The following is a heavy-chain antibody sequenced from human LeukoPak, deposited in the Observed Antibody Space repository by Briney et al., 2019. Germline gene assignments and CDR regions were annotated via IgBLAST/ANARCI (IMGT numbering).Heavy chain of an antibody. J-gene: IGHJ6*02. CDR2: INPSGGST. CDR3: ARTGYSSSWYGYYYYGMDV. CDR1: GYTFTSYY. D-gene: IGHD6-13*01. Sequence: GASVKVPCKASGYTFTSYYMHWVRQAPGQGLEWMGIINPSGGSTSYAQKFQGRVTMTRDTSASTVYMGLSGLRSEDTAVYYCARTGYSSSWYGYYYYGMDVWGQGTTVTVSS. V-gene: IGHV1-46*01.